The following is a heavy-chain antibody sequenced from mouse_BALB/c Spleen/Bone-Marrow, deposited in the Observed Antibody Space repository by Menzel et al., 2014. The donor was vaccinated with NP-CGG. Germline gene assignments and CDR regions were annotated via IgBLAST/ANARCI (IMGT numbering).Heavy chain of an antibody. CDR2: ISGYYGDA. D-gene: IGHD2-14*01. V-gene: IGHV1S137*01. CDR3: ARSGKVRNAMDY. J-gene: IGHJ4*01. Sequence: VQLQQSGAKLVRPGVSVKISCKGSGYTFTDHAMHWVKRSHAKGLEWIGLISGYYGDAIYNQKFKGKATMTVDKSSSTAYVELARLTSEDSAIYYCARSGKVRNAMDYWGQGTSVTVSS. CDR1: GYTFTDHA.